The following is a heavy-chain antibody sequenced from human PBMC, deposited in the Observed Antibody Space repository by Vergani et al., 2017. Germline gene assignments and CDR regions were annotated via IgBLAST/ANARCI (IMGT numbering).Heavy chain of an antibody. D-gene: IGHD7-27*01. CDR2: IYASGST. CDR3: ASGDSFPTGAFNI. CDR1: GGSISSSLYY. V-gene: IGHV4-61*02. Sequence: QVQPQESGPGRVKPSQTLSLTRTVSGGSISSSLYYWSSTRQPAGRGLEWIGRIYASGSTNYNPSLKSRVTISVDTSKIQFSLKLSSVTAADTAIYFCASGDSFPTGAFNIWGQGTMVTVSS. J-gene: IGHJ3*02.